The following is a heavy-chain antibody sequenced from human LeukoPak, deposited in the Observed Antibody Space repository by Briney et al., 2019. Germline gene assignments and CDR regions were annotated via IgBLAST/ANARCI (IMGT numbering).Heavy chain of an antibody. Sequence: GGSLRLSCAASGFTFSSYGMHWVRQAPGKGLEWVAVISYDGSNKYYADSVKGRFTISRDNSKNTLYLQMNSLRAEDTAVYYCAKGLMEAAPYYFDYWGQGTLVTVSS. CDR3: AKGLMEAAPYYFDY. V-gene: IGHV3-30*18. J-gene: IGHJ4*02. CDR2: ISYDGSNK. CDR1: GFTFSSYG. D-gene: IGHD2-15*01.